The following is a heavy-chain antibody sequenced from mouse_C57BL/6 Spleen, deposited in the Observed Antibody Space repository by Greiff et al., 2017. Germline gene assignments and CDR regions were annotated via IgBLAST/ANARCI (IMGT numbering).Heavy chain of an antibody. J-gene: IGHJ2*01. CDR3: ARGGPLDY. CDR1: GFSLTSYG. CDR2: IWSGGST. V-gene: IGHV2-2*01. Sequence: QVQLKQSGPGLVQPSQSLSITCTVSGFSLTSYGVHWVRQSPGKGLEWLGVIWSGGSTDYNAAFISRLSISKDNSKGQVFFKMNSLQADDTAIYYCARGGPLDYWGQGTTLTVSS.